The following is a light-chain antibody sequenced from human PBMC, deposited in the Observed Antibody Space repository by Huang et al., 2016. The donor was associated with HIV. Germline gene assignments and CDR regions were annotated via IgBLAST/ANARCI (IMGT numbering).Light chain of an antibody. CDR1: QSVGSY. V-gene: IGKV3-11*01. CDR2: DAS. CDR3: QQRSNRTPTT. Sequence: EIILTQSPATLSLSPGERATLSCRASQSVGSYLAWYQQKPGQAPRLLIYDASNRATGSPARFRGGGSGTDFTLTIRGLEPEDFAVYFCQQRSNRTPTTFGQGTKVE. J-gene: IGKJ1*01.